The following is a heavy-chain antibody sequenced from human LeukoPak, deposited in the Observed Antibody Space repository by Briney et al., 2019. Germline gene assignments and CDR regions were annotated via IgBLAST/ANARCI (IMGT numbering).Heavy chain of an antibody. D-gene: IGHD2-2*01. J-gene: IGHJ4*02. CDR1: GFTFSSYS. Sequence: GGSLRLSCAASGFTFSSYSMNWVRQAPGKGLEWVSYISSSSTIFYADSVKGRFTISRDNAKNSLYLQMNSLRPEDTAAYYCARRFSSTSCYSDYWGQGTQVTVSS. CDR3: ARRFSSTSCYSDY. CDR2: ISSSSTI. V-gene: IGHV3-48*04.